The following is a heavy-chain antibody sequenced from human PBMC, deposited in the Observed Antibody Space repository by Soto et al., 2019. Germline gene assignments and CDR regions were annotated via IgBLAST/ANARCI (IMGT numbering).Heavy chain of an antibody. CDR3: ARLGELLTF. V-gene: IGHV3-21*05. D-gene: IGHD1-26*01. CDR2: ISSDGRYI. J-gene: IGHJ4*02. Sequence: GGSLRLSCAASGFTLSNYAVNWVRQAPGKGLEWVSYISSDGRYIYYADSVKGRFTISRDNSKNSLYLQMNSLRAEDTAVYYCARLGELLTFWGQGTLVTVSS. CDR1: GFTLSNYA.